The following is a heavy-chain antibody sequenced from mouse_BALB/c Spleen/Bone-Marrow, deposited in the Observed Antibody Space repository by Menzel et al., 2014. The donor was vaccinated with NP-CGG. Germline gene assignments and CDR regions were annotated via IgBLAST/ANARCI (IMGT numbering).Heavy chain of an antibody. J-gene: IGHJ2*01. D-gene: IGHD1-1*01. CDR1: GFTFSSIG. CDR2: ISSGSSTV. Sequence: EVQLVESGGGLVQPGGSRKLSCAASGFTFSSIGMHWVRQAPEKGLEWVAYISSGSSTVYYADKVMGRFTISRDNPKNTLFLQMTSLRSEDTAMYYCARSGSSSGYFDYWGQGTTLTVSS. CDR3: ARSGSSSGYFDY. V-gene: IGHV5-17*02.